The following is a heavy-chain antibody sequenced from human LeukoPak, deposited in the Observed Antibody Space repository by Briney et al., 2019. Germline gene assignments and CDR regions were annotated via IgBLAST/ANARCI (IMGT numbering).Heavy chain of an antibody. V-gene: IGHV3-23*01. Sequence: GGSRRPSCAASGFTLSSYATGWGRQAPGKGREWGASITSRSTTYDADSVKGRFTISRDNSKNTVYLQMNSLRAEDTAVYYCARGARKGDDYGGFFDYWGQGTLITVSS. J-gene: IGHJ4*02. CDR3: ARGARKGDDYGGFFDY. D-gene: IGHD4-23*01. CDR2: ITSRSTT. CDR1: GFTLSSYA.